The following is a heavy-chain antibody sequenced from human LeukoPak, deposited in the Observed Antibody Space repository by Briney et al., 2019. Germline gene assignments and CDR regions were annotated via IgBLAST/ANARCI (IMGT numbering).Heavy chain of an antibody. J-gene: IGHJ4*02. V-gene: IGHV3-7*04. CDR2: IKQDGGKK. Sequence: PGGSLRLSCVASGFPFSSYWMTWVRQAPGKGLEWVANIKQDGGKKSYVDSVKGRFTISRDNAKNSLYLQRNSLRAEDTAIYYCTRVGYIDEGIDYWGQGTLVTVSS. CDR3: TRVGYIDEGIDY. D-gene: IGHD5-24*01. CDR1: GFPFSSYW.